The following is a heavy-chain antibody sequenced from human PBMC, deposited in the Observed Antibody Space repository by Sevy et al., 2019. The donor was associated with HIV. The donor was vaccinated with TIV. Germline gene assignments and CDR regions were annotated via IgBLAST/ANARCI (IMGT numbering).Heavy chain of an antibody. Sequence: GGSLRLSCTASGFTFSSYSMNWVRQAPGKGLEWVSYISSSISTIYYAASVKGRFTSSRDNATNSLYLQMNSLRDEDTAMYYCATTYSGGWYYFDYWGQGTLVTVSS. CDR1: GFTFSSYS. J-gene: IGHJ4*02. CDR3: ATTYSGGWYYFDY. CDR2: ISSSISTI. D-gene: IGHD6-19*01. V-gene: IGHV3-48*02.